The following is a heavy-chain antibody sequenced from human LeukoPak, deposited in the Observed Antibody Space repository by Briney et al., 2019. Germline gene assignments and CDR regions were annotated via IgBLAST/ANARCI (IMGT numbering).Heavy chain of an antibody. CDR2: IKQEESEK. Sequence: PGGSLRLSCAASGFTFSHYWMSWVRQAPGKGLEWVANIKQEESEKYYVDSVKGRFTISRDNAKNSLYLQMNSLRAEDTAVYYCARGTYYYDSSGYYVFDSWGQGTLVTVSS. V-gene: IGHV3-7*04. CDR3: ARGTYYYDSSGYYVFDS. J-gene: IGHJ4*02. CDR1: GFTFSHYW. D-gene: IGHD3-22*01.